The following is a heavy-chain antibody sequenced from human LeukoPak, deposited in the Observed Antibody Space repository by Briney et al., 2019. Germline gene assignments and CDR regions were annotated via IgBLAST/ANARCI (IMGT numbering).Heavy chain of an antibody. J-gene: IGHJ6*04. D-gene: IGHD3-3*01. CDR2: MNPNSANT. Sequence: ASVKVSCKASGYTFSSYDINWVRQATGQGLEWMGWMNPNSANTGYAQKFQGRVTMIRNTSISTAYMELSSLRSEDTAVYYCAKALTIFGVVTPMDVWGKETTVTVSS. CDR3: AKALTIFGVVTPMDV. V-gene: IGHV1-8*01. CDR1: GYTFSSYD.